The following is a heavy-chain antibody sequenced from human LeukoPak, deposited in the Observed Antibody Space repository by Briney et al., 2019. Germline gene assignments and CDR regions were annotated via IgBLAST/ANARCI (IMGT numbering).Heavy chain of an antibody. J-gene: IGHJ6*03. D-gene: IGHD5-18*01. CDR2: IYHSGST. CDR1: GYSISSGYY. V-gene: IGHV4-38-2*02. Sequence: PSETLSLTCTVSGYSISSGYYWGWIRQPPGKGLEWIGSIYHSGSTYYNPSLKSRVTISVDTSKNQFSLKLSSVTAADTAVYYCARDPDVGTAMGFYYMDVWGKGTTVSVSS. CDR3: ARDPDVGTAMGFYYMDV.